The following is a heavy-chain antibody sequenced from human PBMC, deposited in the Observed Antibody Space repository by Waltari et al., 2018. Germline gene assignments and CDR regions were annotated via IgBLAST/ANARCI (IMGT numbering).Heavy chain of an antibody. Sequence: QVQLVESGGGVVQPGGSLRLSCAASGFTFSVSGIHWVRQAPGKGLDVVAFMRYDETHKYYADSGKGRFTISRDNSKNTVDLHMNSLRAEDTAVYYCSRDGSSSAFDYWGQGTLVTVSS. CDR2: MRYDETHK. CDR3: SRDGSSSAFDY. D-gene: IGHD6-25*01. CDR1: GFTFSVSG. J-gene: IGHJ4*02. V-gene: IGHV3-30*02.